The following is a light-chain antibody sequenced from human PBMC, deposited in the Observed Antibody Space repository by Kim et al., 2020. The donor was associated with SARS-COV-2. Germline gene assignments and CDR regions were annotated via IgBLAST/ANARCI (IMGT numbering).Light chain of an antibody. Sequence: SLEPGERATLSGRASQSVTNYLAWYQQKPGQAPRLVIHDAFSRATGIPARFSASGSGTDFTLTISSLETEDFAVYYCQQRTSLITFGQGTRLEIK. J-gene: IGKJ5*01. CDR3: QQRTSLIT. CDR1: QSVTNY. CDR2: DAF. V-gene: IGKV3-11*01.